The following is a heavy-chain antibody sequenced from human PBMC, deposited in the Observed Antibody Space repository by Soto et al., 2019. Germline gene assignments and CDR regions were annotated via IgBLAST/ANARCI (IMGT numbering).Heavy chain of an antibody. Sequence: VHLQESGPGLVKPSQTLSLTCTVSGGFVNSVNNYWSWIRQPPGKGLEWVSGISGRGGVTYYADSVKGRFTISRDNSKNTLYLQMNNLRANDTAVYYCAKDRQFRSYYESAGHYNDWGQGTLVTVSS. CDR3: AKDRQFRSYYESAGHYND. CDR1: GGFVNSVN. V-gene: IGHV3-23*01. CDR2: ISGRGGVT. J-gene: IGHJ4*02. D-gene: IGHD3-22*01.